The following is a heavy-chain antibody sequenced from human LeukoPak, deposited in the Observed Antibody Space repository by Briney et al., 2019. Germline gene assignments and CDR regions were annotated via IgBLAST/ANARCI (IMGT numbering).Heavy chain of an antibody. CDR2: IYYSGST. CDR3: AREPVSSYYDSSGYYYFDY. D-gene: IGHD3-22*01. J-gene: IGHJ4*02. Sequence: PSETLSLTCTVSGGSMSSSSYYWGWIRQPPGKGLEWIGSIYYSGSTYYKPSLKSRVTISVDTSKNQFSLKLSSVTAADTAVYYCAREPVSSYYDSSGYYYFDYWGQGTLVTVSS. V-gene: IGHV4-39*07. CDR1: GGSMSSSSYY.